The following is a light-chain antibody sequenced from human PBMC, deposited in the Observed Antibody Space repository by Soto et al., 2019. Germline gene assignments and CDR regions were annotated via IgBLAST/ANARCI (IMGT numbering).Light chain of an antibody. V-gene: IGKV2D-30*01. J-gene: IGKJ1*01. CDR3: MQGTYGAGT. CDR1: QSLLYNDGSTY. Sequence: DVLMTQSPVSLPVTLGQPASISCRSSQSLLYNDGSTYLNWFQQRPGQSPRRLIYWVSNWDSGVPDRFSGSGSGTNVTQKISSVEAEDVGGYCCMQGTYGAGTFGRGTNVE. CDR2: WVS.